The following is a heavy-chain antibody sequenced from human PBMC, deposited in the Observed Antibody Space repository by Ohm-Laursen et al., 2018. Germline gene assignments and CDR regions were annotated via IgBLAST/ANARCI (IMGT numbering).Heavy chain of an antibody. CDR2: INSCGST. D-gene: IGHD5-18*01. CDR3: ARDEEYRDFYYYGMDV. CDR1: GLTVSVNY. Sequence: SLRLSCAASGLTVSVNYMTWVRQAPGTGLEWVSLINSCGSTYHADSVEGRFTISRDNSKNTLDLQMHGLRVEDTAVYYCARDEEYRDFYYYGMDVWGQGTTVIVSS. V-gene: IGHV3-66*01. J-gene: IGHJ6*02.